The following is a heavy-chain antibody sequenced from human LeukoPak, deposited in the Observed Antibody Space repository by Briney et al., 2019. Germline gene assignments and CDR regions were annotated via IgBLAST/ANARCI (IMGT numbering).Heavy chain of an antibody. CDR1: GFSFITYN. CDR3: ARGPSGYHNT. V-gene: IGHV3-21*01. CDR2: ISSTSSYI. Sequence: GGSLRLSCAASGFSFITYNMNWVRQAPGKGLEWVSSISSTSSYIYYADSVKGRFTISRDNAKNSLYLQMKSLRAEDTAVYYCARGPSGYHNTGGQGTLVTVSS. J-gene: IGHJ4*02. D-gene: IGHD5-12*01.